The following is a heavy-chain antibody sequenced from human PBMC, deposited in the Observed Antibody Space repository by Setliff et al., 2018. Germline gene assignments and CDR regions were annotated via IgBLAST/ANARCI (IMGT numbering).Heavy chain of an antibody. CDR2: ISACNGFI. J-gene: IGHJ4*02. D-gene: IGHD2-15*01. V-gene: IGHV1-18*01. CDR1: GYSFPSYG. Sequence: ASVKVSCKASGYSFPSYGISWVRQAPGQGLEWMGWISACNGFIIYAQMFQGRVIMTTDTSTSTAYMELRSLRSDYTAVYYCARDRPMVVVADNLALFDYWGQGTLVTVSS. CDR3: ARDRPMVVVADNLALFDY.